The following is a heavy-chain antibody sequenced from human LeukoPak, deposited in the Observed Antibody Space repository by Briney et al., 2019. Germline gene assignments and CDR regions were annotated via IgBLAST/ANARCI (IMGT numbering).Heavy chain of an antibody. CDR3: ARGPAVAATRGAFDI. CDR2: INHSGST. CDR1: GESFSNYY. D-gene: IGHD6-19*01. V-gene: IGHV4-34*01. Sequence: SVTLSLTCAVYGESFSNYYWSWIRQPPGKGLEWIGEINHSGSTNYNPSLKSRVTISVDTSKNQFSLKLSSVTAADTAVYYCARGPAVAATRGAFDIWGQGTMVTVSS. J-gene: IGHJ3*02.